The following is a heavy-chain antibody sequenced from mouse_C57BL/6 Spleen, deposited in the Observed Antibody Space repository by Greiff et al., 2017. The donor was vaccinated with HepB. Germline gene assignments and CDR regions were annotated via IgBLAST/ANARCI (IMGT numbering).Heavy chain of an antibody. D-gene: IGHD1-1*01. CDR1: GYTFTDYY. CDR2: INHYNGGT. Sequence: EVQLQQSGPVLVKPGASVKMSCKASGYTFTDYYMNWVKQSHGKSLEWIGVINHYNGGTSYNQKFKGKATLNVDKSSSTAYMEINSLTSEDSAVYDCARKDYDGSSPRGYFDVWGTGTTVTVSS. V-gene: IGHV1-19*01. CDR3: ARKDYDGSSPRGYFDV. J-gene: IGHJ1*03.